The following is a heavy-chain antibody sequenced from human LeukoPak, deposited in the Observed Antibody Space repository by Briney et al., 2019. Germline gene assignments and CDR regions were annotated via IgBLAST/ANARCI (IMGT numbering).Heavy chain of an antibody. V-gene: IGHV1-2*02. D-gene: IGHD5-12*01. CDR2: INPNSGGT. J-gene: IGHJ4*02. CDR1: GYTFTSYY. CDR3: ARDFPVIVATTTRLDY. Sequence: ASVKVSCKASGYTFTSYYMHWVRQAPGQGLEWMGWINPNSGGTNYAQKFQGRVTMTRDTSISTAYMELSRLRSDDTAVYYCARDFPVIVATTTRLDYWGQGTLVTVSS.